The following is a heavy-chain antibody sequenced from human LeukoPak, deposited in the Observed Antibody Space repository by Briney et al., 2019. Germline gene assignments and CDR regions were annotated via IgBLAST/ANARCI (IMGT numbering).Heavy chain of an antibody. CDR3: ASPKGGGFDP. J-gene: IGHJ5*02. V-gene: IGHV4-61*02. D-gene: IGHD3-16*01. CDR2: ISTSGST. CDR1: GGSMSSGYYY. Sequence: SETLSLTCTVSGGSMSSGYYYWSWIRQPAGKGLEWIGRISTSGSTYYNPSLKSRVTISVDTSKNQFSLKLSSVTAADTAVYYCASPKGGGFDPWGQGTLVTVSS.